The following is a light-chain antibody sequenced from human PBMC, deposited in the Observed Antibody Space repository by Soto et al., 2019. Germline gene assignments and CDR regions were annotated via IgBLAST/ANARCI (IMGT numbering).Light chain of an antibody. J-gene: IGKJ1*01. CDR1: QSVSSNY. V-gene: IGKV3-20*01. CDR2: DAS. CDR3: HKYGGSPGT. Sequence: EIVLTQSPGTLSLSPGERATLSCRTSQSVSSNYLAWYQQRPGQAPRLLIYDASSRATGVPDRFSGSGSGTDFTLTISRLEPEDFAVYYCHKYGGSPGTLGQWTQVDI.